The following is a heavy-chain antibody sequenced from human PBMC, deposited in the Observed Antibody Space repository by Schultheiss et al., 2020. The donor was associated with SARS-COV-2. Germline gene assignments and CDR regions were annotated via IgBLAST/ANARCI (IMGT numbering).Heavy chain of an antibody. CDR1: GFSLSNARMG. Sequence: SGPTLVKPTETLTLTCTVSGFSLSNARMGVSWIRQPPGKGLEWIGYIYYSGSTNYNPSLKSRVTISVDTSKNQFSLKLSSVTAADTAVYYCARQDQGDAFDIWGQGTMVTVSS. V-gene: IGHV4-61*01. J-gene: IGHJ3*02. CDR3: ARQDQGDAFDI. CDR2: IYYSGST. D-gene: IGHD2-2*01.